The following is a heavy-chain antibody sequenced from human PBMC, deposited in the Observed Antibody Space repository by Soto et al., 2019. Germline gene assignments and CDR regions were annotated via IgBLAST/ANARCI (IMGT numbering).Heavy chain of an antibody. CDR2: ISAHNGNT. J-gene: IGHJ4*02. CDR3: ARGRYGDY. CDR1: GYTFTSYG. D-gene: IGHD1-1*01. V-gene: IGHV1-18*01. Sequence: QVHLVQSGAEVKKPGASVKVSCKASGYTFTSYGITWVRQAPGQGLEWMGWISAHNGNTDYAQKRQGRVIVTRDTYTSTAYMELRRLISDDTAVYYCARGRYGDYWGQGALVTVSS.